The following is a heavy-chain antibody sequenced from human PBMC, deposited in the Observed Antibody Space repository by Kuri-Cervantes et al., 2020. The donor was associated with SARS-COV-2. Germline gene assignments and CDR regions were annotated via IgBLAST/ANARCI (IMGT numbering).Heavy chain of an antibody. CDR2: IYTSGST. D-gene: IGHD3-3*01. CDR1: GGSISSYY. CDR3: ARNFWSGSGVAY. Sequence: ESLKISCTVSGGSISSYYWSWIRQPAGKGLEWIGRIYTSGSTDYNPSLKSRVTISVDTSKNQFSLKPSSVTAADTAVYYCARNFWSGSGVAYWGQGTLVTVSS. V-gene: IGHV4-4*07. J-gene: IGHJ4*02.